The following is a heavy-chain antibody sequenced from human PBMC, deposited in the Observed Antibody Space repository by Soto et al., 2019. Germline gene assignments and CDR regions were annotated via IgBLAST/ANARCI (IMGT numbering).Heavy chain of an antibody. J-gene: IGHJ6*03. CDR2: FDPGYGKT. D-gene: IGHD3-16*01. CDR1: GRTLSEIS. CDR3: ATDEGDSFNLNYNYMDV. Sequence: ASVKVSCKVSGRTLSEISIHWVRQAPGRGPEWMGGFDPGYGKTTYAQKFQGRFTMTEDTSTDTAYMELSSLRSDDTAVYYCATDEGDSFNLNYNYMDVWGKGTTVTVSS. V-gene: IGHV1-24*01.